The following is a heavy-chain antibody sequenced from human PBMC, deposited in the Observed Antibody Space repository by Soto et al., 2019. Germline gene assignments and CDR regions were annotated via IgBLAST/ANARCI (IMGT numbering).Heavy chain of an antibody. CDR2: ISAYNGNT. J-gene: IGHJ4*02. CDR1: GYTFTSYG. V-gene: IGHV1-18*01. Sequence: QVQLVQSGAEVKKPGASVKVSCKASGYTFTSYGISWVRQAPGQGLEWMGWISAYNGNTNYAQKLQGRVTMTTDTSRSTAHMGLRRLRSDDTAVYYGARGQRYSRSWYAWYFDYWGQGTLVTLSS. D-gene: IGHD6-13*01. CDR3: ARGQRYSRSWYAWYFDY.